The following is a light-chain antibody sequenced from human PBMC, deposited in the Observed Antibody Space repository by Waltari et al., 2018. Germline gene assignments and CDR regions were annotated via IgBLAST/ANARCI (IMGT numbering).Light chain of an antibody. J-gene: IGKJ1*01. V-gene: IGKV1-39*01. CDR3: QQTYSTWT. CDR1: QSISIF. CDR2: NAS. Sequence: DILMTQSPSSLSASVGDRITITCRASQSISIFLNWYHQKPGKAPKLLISNASTLQSGVPSRFSGRGSGTDFTLTTSSLQPEDFATYYCQQTYSTWTFGQGTAVEIK.